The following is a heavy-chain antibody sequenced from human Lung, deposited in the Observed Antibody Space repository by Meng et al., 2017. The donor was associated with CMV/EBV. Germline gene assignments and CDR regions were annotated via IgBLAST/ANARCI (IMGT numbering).Heavy chain of an antibody. D-gene: IGHD6-13*01. CDR2: ISGSGGST. V-gene: IGHV3-23*01. CDR1: GFTFSSYA. CDR3: AKYIAAAGNLSVYFDY. Sequence: GESLKISCAASGFTFSSYAMSWVRQAPGKGLEWVSAISGSGGSTYYADSVKGRFTISRDNSKNTLYLQMNSLRAEDTAVYYCAKYIAAAGNLSVYFDYWGQETXVTVAS. J-gene: IGHJ4*02.